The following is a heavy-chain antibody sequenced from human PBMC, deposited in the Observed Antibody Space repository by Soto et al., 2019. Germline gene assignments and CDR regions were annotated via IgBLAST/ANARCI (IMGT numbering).Heavy chain of an antibody. Sequence: GGSLRLSCAASGFTFSSYAMHWVRQAPGKGLEWVAVISYDGSNKNYADSVKGRFTISRDNAKNSLYLQMNSLRAEDTALYYCAREEYGSGSFNWFDPWGQGTQVT. CDR1: GFTFSSYA. D-gene: IGHD3-10*01. J-gene: IGHJ5*02. CDR2: ISYDGSNK. CDR3: AREEYGSGSFNWFDP. V-gene: IGHV3-30-3*01.